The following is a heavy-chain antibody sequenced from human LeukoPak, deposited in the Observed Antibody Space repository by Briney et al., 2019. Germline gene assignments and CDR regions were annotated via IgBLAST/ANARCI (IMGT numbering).Heavy chain of an antibody. D-gene: IGHD3-22*01. CDR1: GYTFTGYY. V-gene: IGHV1-2*06. Sequence: ASVKVSCEASGYTFTGYYMHWVRQAPGQGLEWMGRINPNSGGTNYAQKFQGRVTMTRDTSISTAYMELSRLRSDDTAVYYCARGCPYYYDSSGYYHFDYWGQGTLVTVSS. CDR3: ARGCPYYYDSSGYYHFDY. CDR2: INPNSGGT. J-gene: IGHJ4*02.